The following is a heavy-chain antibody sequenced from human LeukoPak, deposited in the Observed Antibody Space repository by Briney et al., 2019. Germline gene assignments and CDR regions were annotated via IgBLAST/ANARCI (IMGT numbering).Heavy chain of an antibody. CDR2: ISPSGDIT. D-gene: IGHD3-10*01. CDR1: GFTFSGYG. J-gene: IGHJ4*02. Sequence: PGGSLRLSCAASGFTFSGYGMSWVRQAPGKGLEWVSAISPSGDITYYADSVKGRFTISRDNSKNTLYLEVISLTAEDTAVYYCAKDDAWLQFGEWSQGTLVTVSS. V-gene: IGHV3-23*01. CDR3: AKDDAWLQFGE.